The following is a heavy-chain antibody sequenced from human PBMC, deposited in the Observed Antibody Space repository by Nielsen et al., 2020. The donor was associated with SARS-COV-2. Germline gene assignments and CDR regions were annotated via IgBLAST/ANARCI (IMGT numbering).Heavy chain of an antibody. Sequence: GESLKISCTASGFTFGDYVMSWFRQAPGKGLEWVGFIRSKAYGGTTEYAASVKGRFTISRDDSKSIAYLQMNSLKTEDTAVYYCTVYYDSSGYYLTFDYWGQGTLVTVSS. D-gene: IGHD3-22*01. J-gene: IGHJ4*02. CDR3: TVYYDSSGYYLTFDY. CDR1: GFTFGDYV. CDR2: IRSKAYGGTT. V-gene: IGHV3-49*03.